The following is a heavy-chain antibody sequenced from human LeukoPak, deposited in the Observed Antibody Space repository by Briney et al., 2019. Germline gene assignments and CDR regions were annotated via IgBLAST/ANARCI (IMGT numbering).Heavy chain of an antibody. J-gene: IGHJ3*02. D-gene: IGHD2-15*01. Sequence: GGSLRLSCAASGFTFSSYEMNWVRQAPGEGLEWVSSISTSSSYIYYADSVKGRFTISRDNARHSLYLQMNSLRAEDTAVYYCARGLDVVSATNDAFDIWGQGTMVIVSS. CDR1: GFTFSSYE. V-gene: IGHV3-21*01. CDR3: ARGLDVVSATNDAFDI. CDR2: ISTSSSYI.